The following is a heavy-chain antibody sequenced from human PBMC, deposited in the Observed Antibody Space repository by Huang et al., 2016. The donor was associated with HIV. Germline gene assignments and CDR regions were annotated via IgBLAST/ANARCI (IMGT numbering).Heavy chain of an antibody. Sequence: EVQLVESGGDLVQPGGSLRLSCTASGFTFSNFWMCWVRQAPGKGREWVANIKQDGGEKDYVDSVKGRFNISRDNGDSALFLQMNSLRAEDTAVYFCAQGGYSFGFWGQGTLVTVSS. J-gene: IGHJ4*02. CDR2: IKQDGGEK. V-gene: IGHV3-7*01. D-gene: IGHD5-18*01. CDR3: AQGGYSFGF. CDR1: GFTFSNFW.